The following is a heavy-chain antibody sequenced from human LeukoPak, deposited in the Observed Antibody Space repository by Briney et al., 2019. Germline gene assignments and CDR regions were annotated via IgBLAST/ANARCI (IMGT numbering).Heavy chain of an antibody. D-gene: IGHD2-2*01. J-gene: IGHJ3*02. Sequence: SVKVSCKASGGTFSSYAISWVRKAPGQGLEWMGRIIPILGIANYAQKFQGRVTITADKSMSTAYMELSSLRSEDTAVYYCARELRYYSSTSCYAFDIWGQGTMVTVSS. CDR3: ARELRYYSSTSCYAFDI. CDR1: GGTFSSYA. CDR2: IIPILGIA. V-gene: IGHV1-69*04.